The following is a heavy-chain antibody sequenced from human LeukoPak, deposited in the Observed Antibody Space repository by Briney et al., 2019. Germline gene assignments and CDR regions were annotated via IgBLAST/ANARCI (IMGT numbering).Heavy chain of an antibody. CDR1: GRSISSGGDS. D-gene: IGHD3-10*01. V-gene: IGHV4-30-2*01. CDR3: ASRTLYGSGRSYFDY. CDR2: IYHSGST. J-gene: IGHJ4*02. Sequence: SHTLSLTCSVSGRSISSGGDSWSWIRHPPGKGLEWIGYIYHSGSTYYNPSLKSQVTISVDRSKNQFSLKLSSVTAADTAVYYCASRTLYGSGRSYFDYWGQGTLVTVSS.